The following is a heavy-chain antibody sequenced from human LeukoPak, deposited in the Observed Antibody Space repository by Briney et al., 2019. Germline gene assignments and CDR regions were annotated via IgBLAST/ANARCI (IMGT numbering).Heavy chain of an antibody. CDR3: ARHLGYSSGWVRP. CDR2: IRYDGSKK. Sequence: GGSLRLSCAASGFTFSSYGMHWVRHAPGKGLEWVAFIRYDGSKKYYGDSVKGRFTISRDNSKNTLYLQMNSLRAEDTAVYYCARHLGYSSGWVRPWGQGTLVTVSS. V-gene: IGHV3-30*02. D-gene: IGHD6-19*01. J-gene: IGHJ4*02. CDR1: GFTFSSYG.